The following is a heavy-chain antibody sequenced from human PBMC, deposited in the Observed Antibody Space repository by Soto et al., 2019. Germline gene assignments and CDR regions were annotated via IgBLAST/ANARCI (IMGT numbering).Heavy chain of an antibody. J-gene: IGHJ4*02. V-gene: IGHV1-24*01. CDR3: ARESRYCSGGSCYFLPGIDY. CDR1: GYTLTELS. CDR2: FDPEDGET. D-gene: IGHD2-15*01. Sequence: ASVKVSCKVSGYTLTELSMHWVRQAPGKGLEWMGGFDPEDGETIYAQKFQGRVTITADESTSTAYMELSSLRSEDTAVYYCARESRYCSGGSCYFLPGIDYWGQGTLVTVS.